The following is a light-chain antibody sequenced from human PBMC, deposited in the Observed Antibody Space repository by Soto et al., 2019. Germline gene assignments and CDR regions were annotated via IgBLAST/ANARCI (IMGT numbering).Light chain of an antibody. CDR1: QSVNRY. J-gene: IGKJ4*01. CDR3: QHRSNWPLT. Sequence: EIVLTQSPATLSLSPGPRATLSGRASQSVNRYLAWYEQKPGQAPSILSYDASDRAAGTPASFSGRGSVTEFTLTISSLDLEDFAIYYCQHRSNWPLTCGGGPKVE. CDR2: DAS. V-gene: IGKV3-11*01.